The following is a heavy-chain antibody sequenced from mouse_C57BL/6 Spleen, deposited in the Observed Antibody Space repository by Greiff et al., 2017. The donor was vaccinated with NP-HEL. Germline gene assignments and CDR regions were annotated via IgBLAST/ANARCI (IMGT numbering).Heavy chain of an antibody. CDR2: ISYDGSN. V-gene: IGHV3-6*01. CDR3: ARDTPPSY. CDR1: GYSITSGYY. Sequence: EVQLQESGPGLVKPSQSLSLTCSVTGYSITSGYYWNWIRQFPGNKLEWMGYISYDGSNNYNPSLKNRISITRDTSKNQFFLKLNSVTTEDTATYYCARDTPPSYWGQGTLVTVSA. J-gene: IGHJ3*01.